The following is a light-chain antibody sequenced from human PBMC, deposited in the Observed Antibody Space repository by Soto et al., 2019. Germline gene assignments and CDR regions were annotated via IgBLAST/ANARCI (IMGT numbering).Light chain of an antibody. CDR2: DAS. CDR3: QQYGSSSPIT. J-gene: IGKJ5*01. V-gene: IGKV3-20*01. CDR1: QSVSSSY. Sequence: EIVLTQSPGTLSLSPGERATLSCRASQSVSSSYLAWYQQKPGQAPRLLIYDASSRPTGIPDRFRGSGSGQHFTLNISRLEPEDYAVYYCQQYGSSSPITFGQGTRLEIK.